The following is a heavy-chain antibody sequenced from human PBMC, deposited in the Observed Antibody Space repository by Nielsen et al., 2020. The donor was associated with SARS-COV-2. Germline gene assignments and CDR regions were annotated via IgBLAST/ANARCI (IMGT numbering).Heavy chain of an antibody. CDR2: ISSSSSYT. Sequence: GGSLRLSCAASGFTFSDYYMSWIRQAPGKGLEWVSYISSSSSYTNYADSVRGRFTISRDNAKNSLYLQMNSLRAEDTAVYYCASSTSASFYYYYGMDVWGQGTTVTVSS. D-gene: IGHD2-2*01. V-gene: IGHV3-11*03. CDR1: GFTFSDYY. J-gene: IGHJ6*02. CDR3: ASSTSASFYYYYGMDV.